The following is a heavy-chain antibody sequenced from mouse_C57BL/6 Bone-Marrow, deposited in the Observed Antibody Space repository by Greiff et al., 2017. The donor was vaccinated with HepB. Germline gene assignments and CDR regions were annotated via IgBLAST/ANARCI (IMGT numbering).Heavy chain of an antibody. J-gene: IGHJ2*01. V-gene: IGHV5-2*01. CDR3: ARGMVTRGVDY. D-gene: IGHD2-2*01. Sequence: EVQGVESGGGLVQPGESLKLSCESNEYEFPSHDMSWVRKTPEKRLELVAAINSDGGSTYYPDTMERRFIISRDNTKETLYLQMNSLRSEDTALYYCARGMVTRGVDYWGQGTTLTVSS. CDR2: INSDGGST. CDR1: EYEFPSHD.